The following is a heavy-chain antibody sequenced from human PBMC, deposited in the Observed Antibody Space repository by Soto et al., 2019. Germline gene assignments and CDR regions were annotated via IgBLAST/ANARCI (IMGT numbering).Heavy chain of an antibody. J-gene: IGHJ4*02. V-gene: IGHV1-69*06. Sequence: QVQLVQSGAEVKKPGSSVKVSCKASGGTFSSYAISWVRQAPGQGLEWMGGIIPIFGTANYAQKFQGRVTTTADKSTCTAYMELSSLRSEDTAVYYCASLARSLTSYYFDYWGQGTLVTVSS. CDR2: IIPIFGTA. CDR1: GGTFSSYA. CDR3: ASLARSLTSYYFDY. D-gene: IGHD6-6*01.